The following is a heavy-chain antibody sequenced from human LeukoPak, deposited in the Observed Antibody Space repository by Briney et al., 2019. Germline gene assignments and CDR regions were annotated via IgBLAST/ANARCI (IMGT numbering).Heavy chain of an antibody. D-gene: IGHD3-16*01. Sequence: SEALSLTCTVSGGSLSTFYWSWIRQPQGKGLEWIGYIYYRGSTTYNPSLKSRVTISVDTSKNQFSLNLTSVTAADTAVYYCARGGVFPRQFDPWGQGTLVTVSS. CDR3: ARGGVFPRQFDP. V-gene: IGHV4-59*01. CDR1: GGSLSTFY. CDR2: IYYRGST. J-gene: IGHJ5*02.